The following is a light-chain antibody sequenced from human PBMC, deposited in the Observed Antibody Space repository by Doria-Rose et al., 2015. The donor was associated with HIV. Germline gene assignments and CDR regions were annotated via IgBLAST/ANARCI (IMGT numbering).Light chain of an antibody. CDR1: QSVSANY. CDR2: GAS. V-gene: IGKV3-20*01. J-gene: IGKJ1*01. CDR3: HQYASSRT. Sequence: TQSSGTLSLSPGERATLSCRASQSVSANYLAWYQQRPGQSPRLLIYGASSRATDIPDRFSGSGSGTDFTLTISRLEPEDFAVYYCHQYASSRTFGQGTKVETK.